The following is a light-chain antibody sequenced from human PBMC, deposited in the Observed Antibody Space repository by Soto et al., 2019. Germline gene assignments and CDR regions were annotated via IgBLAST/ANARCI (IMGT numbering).Light chain of an antibody. CDR1: QTVASNR. Sequence: EVVLTQSPGTLSLSAGERATLSCRASQTVASNRLAWYQQKPGQAPRLLIYAASTRAAGIPDRFSGSGSGTDFTLTISILEPEDFGVFFCHHYGRSPIFTFGPGTTVDMK. CDR3: HHYGRSPIFT. J-gene: IGKJ3*01. CDR2: AAS. V-gene: IGKV3-20*01.